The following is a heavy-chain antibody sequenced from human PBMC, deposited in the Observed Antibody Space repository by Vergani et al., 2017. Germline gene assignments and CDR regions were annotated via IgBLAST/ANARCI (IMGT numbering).Heavy chain of an antibody. D-gene: IGHD6-6*01. J-gene: IGHJ4*02. Sequence: EVQLVESGGGLVQPGRSLRLSCAASGFTFDAYAMHLVRQAPGKGLEWVSGISWNSGSIGYADSVKGRFTISRDNAKNSLYLQINRLRAEDTALYYCAKDLRYSSSCFDYWGQGTLVTVSS. V-gene: IGHV3-9*01. CDR1: GFTFDAYA. CDR3: AKDLRYSSSCFDY. CDR2: ISWNSGSI.